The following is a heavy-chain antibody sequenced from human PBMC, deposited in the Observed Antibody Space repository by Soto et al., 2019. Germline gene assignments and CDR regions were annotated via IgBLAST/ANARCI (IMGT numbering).Heavy chain of an antibody. V-gene: IGHV4-59*01. CDR2: IYYSGST. CDR1: GGSISSYY. D-gene: IGHD6-13*01. Sequence: SETLSLTCTVSGGSISSYYSSWIRQPPGKGLEWIGYIYYSGSTNFNPSLKSRVTISVETSKNQFSLKLSSVTAAEMAVYYCARDRGIIAAAGYYYYSGMDVWGQGTTVTVSS. J-gene: IGHJ6*02. CDR3: ARDRGIIAAAGYYYYSGMDV.